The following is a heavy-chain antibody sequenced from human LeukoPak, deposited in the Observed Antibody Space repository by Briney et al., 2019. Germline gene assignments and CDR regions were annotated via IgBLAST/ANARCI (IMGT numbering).Heavy chain of an antibody. J-gene: IGHJ4*02. CDR1: GFTFSSYA. D-gene: IGHD2-15*01. CDR3: AKEDGVVVVVAAKTFDY. CDR2: ISGSGGST. Sequence: PGGSLRLSCAASGFTFSSYAMSWVRQAPGKGLEWVSAISGSGGSTYYADSVKGRFTISRDNSKNTLYLQMNSLRAEDTAVYYCAKEDGVVVVVAAKTFDYWGQGTLVTVSS. V-gene: IGHV3-23*01.